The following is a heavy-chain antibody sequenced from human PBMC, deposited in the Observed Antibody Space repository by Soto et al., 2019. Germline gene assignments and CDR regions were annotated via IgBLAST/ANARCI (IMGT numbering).Heavy chain of an antibody. CDR2: IYYSGST. V-gene: IGHV4-59*01. D-gene: IGHD3-22*01. J-gene: IGHJ4*02. CDR1: GGSISSYY. Sequence: PSETLSLTGTVSGGSISSYYWSWIRQPPGKGLEWIGYIYYSGSTNYNPSLKSRVTISVDTSKNQFSLKLSSVTAADTAVYYCARVADYYDSSGYQYYFDYWGQGTLVTVSS. CDR3: ARVADYYDSSGYQYYFDY.